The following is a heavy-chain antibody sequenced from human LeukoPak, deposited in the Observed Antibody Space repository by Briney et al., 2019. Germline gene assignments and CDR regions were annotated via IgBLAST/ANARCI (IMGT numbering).Heavy chain of an antibody. CDR3: TKGHYYGSGSYWV. Sequence: GGSLRLSCAASGFTLSSFAMSWVRQAPGKGLEWVSAINFSGGTTYYADSVKGRFTISRDNFKNTLYLQMNGLRADDTAVYYCTKGHYYGSGSYWVWGQGTLVTVSS. D-gene: IGHD3-10*01. CDR1: GFTLSSFA. J-gene: IGHJ4*02. CDR2: INFSGGTT. V-gene: IGHV3-23*01.